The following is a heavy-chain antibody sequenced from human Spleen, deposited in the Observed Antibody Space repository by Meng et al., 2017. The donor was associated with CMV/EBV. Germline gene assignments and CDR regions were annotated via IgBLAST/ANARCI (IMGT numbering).Heavy chain of an antibody. CDR3: ARDPRGDRYYYGMDV. CDR1: WYSFTRYY. CDR2: MNPSDGST. Sequence: ASVKVSCKTSWYSFTRYYIHWVRQAPGQGLEWMGRMNPSDGSTIHAQKFQGRVTLTRDTSTSTVYMELTRLRSDDTAVYYCARDPRGDRYYYGMDVWGQGTTVTVSS. D-gene: IGHD3-16*01. V-gene: IGHV1-46*01. J-gene: IGHJ6*02.